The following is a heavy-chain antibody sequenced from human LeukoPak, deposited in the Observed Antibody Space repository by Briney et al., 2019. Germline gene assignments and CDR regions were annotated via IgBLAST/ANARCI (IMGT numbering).Heavy chain of an antibody. Sequence: PGGSLRLSCAASGFTFSSYAMSWVRQAPGKGLEWVSGISGSGGSTYYADSVKGRFTISRDNSKNTLYLQMNSLRVGDTAVYYCAKTEAYYFDSSGNPYYFDYWGQGTLVTISS. J-gene: IGHJ4*02. V-gene: IGHV3-23*01. CDR1: GFTFSSYA. CDR2: ISGSGGST. CDR3: AKTEAYYFDSSGNPYYFDY. D-gene: IGHD3-22*01.